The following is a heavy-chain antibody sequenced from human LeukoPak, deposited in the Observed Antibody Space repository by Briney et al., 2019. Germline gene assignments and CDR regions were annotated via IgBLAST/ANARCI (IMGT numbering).Heavy chain of an antibody. J-gene: IGHJ6*02. CDR3: ARDLSGRYGMDV. D-gene: IGHD6-25*01. CDR2: INPNSGGT. CDR1: GYTFTGYY. Sequence: ASVKVSCKASGYTFTGYYMHWVRQAPGQGLEWMGWINPNSGGTNYAQKFLGRVTMTRDTSISTAYMELRSLRSDDSAVYYCARDLSGRYGMDVWGQGTTVTVSS. V-gene: IGHV1-2*02.